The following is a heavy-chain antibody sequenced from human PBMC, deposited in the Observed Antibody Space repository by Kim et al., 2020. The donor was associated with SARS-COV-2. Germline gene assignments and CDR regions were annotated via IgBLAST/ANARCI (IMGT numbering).Heavy chain of an antibody. V-gene: IGHV4-31*02. CDR3: ARGVDY. J-gene: IGHJ4*02. CDR2: NYYSGGT. Sequence: NYYSGGTYYNPSLKSRVTISVDTSKNQFSLKLSSVNAADTAVYYCARGVDYWGQGTLVTVSS. D-gene: IGHD6-13*01.